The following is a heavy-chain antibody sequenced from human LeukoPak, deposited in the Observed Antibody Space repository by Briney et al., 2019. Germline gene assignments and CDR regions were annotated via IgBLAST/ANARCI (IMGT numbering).Heavy chain of an antibody. J-gene: IGHJ4*02. V-gene: IGHV3-23*01. Sequence: QPGGSLRLSCAASGFTFRSYAMSWVRQAPGKGLEWASAISASGGSTYCADSVKGRFSISRDNSKNTLYLQMDSLRADDTAVYYCAESPSGYYSYFDYWGQGALVTVSS. D-gene: IGHD3-9*01. CDR1: GFTFRSYA. CDR2: ISASGGST. CDR3: AESPSGYYSYFDY.